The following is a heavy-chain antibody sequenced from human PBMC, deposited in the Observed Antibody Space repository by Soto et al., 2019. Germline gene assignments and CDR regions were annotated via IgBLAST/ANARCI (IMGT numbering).Heavy chain of an antibody. V-gene: IGHV1-58*01. Sequence: VASVKVSCKASGFTFTSSAVQWVRQARGQRLEWIGWIVVGSGNTNYAQKFQERVTITRDMSTSTAYMELSSLRSEDTAVYYCAAAAWFGENYFDYWGQGTLVTVSS. CDR2: IVVGSGNT. CDR1: GFTFTSSA. CDR3: AAAAWFGENYFDY. D-gene: IGHD3-10*01. J-gene: IGHJ4*02.